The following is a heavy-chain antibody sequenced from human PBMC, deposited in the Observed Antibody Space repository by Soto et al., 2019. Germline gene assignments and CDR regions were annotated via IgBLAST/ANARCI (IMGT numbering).Heavy chain of an antibody. J-gene: IGHJ5*02. CDR2: INPNSGGT. V-gene: IGHV1-2*04. CDR3: ARDRNYGSGSYSYNHNWFDP. CDR1: GYTFTGYY. D-gene: IGHD3-10*01. Sequence: GASVKVSCKASGYTFTGYYMHWVRQAPGQGLEWMGWINPNSGGTNYAQKFQGWVTMTRDTSISTAYMELSRLRSDDTAVYYCARDRNYGSGSYSYNHNWFDPWGQGTLVTVSS.